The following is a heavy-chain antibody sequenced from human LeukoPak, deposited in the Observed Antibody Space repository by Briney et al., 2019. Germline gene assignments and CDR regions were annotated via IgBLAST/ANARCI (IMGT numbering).Heavy chain of an antibody. J-gene: IGHJ5*02. CDR2: IYHSGST. CDR1: GYSISSGYY. CDR3: ARQAGTGWFDP. V-gene: IGHV4-38-2*02. D-gene: IGHD6-19*01. Sequence: SETLSLTCTVSGYSISSGYYWGWIRQPPGKGLEWIGSIYHSGSTYYNPSLKSRVTISVDTSKNQFSLKLSSVTAADTAVYYCARQAGTGWFDPWGQGTLVTVSS.